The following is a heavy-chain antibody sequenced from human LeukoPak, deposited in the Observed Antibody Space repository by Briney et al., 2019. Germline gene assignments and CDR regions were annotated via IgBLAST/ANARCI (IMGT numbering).Heavy chain of an antibody. Sequence: GGSLRLSCAASGFTFSSYWMHWVRQAPGKGLVWVSRINSDGSSTSYADSVKGRFTISRDNAKNTLYLQMNSLRAEDTAVYYCTTDPGGTTGTAFDIWGQGTMVTVSS. CDR3: TTDPGGTTGTAFDI. V-gene: IGHV3-74*01. J-gene: IGHJ3*02. CDR2: INSDGSST. CDR1: GFTFSSYW. D-gene: IGHD1-1*01.